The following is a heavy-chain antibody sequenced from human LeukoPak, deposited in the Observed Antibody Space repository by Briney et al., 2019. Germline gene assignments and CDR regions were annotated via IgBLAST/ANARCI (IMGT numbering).Heavy chain of an antibody. CDR2: INPNSGGT. CDR1: GYTFTGYY. V-gene: IGHV1-2*02. Sequence: ASVKVSCKASGYTFTGYYTHWVRQAPGQGLEWMGWINPNSGGTNYAQKFQGRVTMTRDTSISTAYMELSRLRSDDTAVYYCASRIVPAAMYAFDIWGQGTMVTVSS. D-gene: IGHD2-2*01. J-gene: IGHJ3*02. CDR3: ASRIVPAAMYAFDI.